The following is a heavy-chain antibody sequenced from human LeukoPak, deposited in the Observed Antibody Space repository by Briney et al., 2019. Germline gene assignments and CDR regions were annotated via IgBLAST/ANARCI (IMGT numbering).Heavy chain of an antibody. D-gene: IGHD5-12*01. Sequence: GGSLRLSCAASGFTFSDHYMDWVRQAPGKGLEWVGRTRNKANSYTTEYAASVKGRFTISRDDSKNSLYLQMNSLKTEDTAVYYCARYSGYDSPFDYWGQGTPVTVSS. J-gene: IGHJ4*02. V-gene: IGHV3-72*01. CDR3: ARYSGYDSPFDY. CDR2: TRNKANSYTT. CDR1: GFTFSDHY.